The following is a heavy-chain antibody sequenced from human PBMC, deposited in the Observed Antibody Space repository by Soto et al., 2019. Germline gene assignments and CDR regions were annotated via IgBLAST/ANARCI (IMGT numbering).Heavy chain of an antibody. CDR3: ARGNLAYTYYYYGMDV. CDR2: IIAYNGNT. J-gene: IGHJ6*02. D-gene: IGHD3-16*01. V-gene: IGHV1-18*01. CDR1: GYTFTSYG. Sequence: QVQLVQSGAEVKKPGASVTVSCKASGYTFTSYGISWVRHAPGQGLAWMGWIIAYNGNTNYAQKIQGRVNMTTDTYTSTTCLELRSPRSDDTAVYYCARGNLAYTYYYYGMDVWGQGTTVTVSS.